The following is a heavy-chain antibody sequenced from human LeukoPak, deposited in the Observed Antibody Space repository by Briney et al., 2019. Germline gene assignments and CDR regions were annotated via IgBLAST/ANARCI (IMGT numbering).Heavy chain of an antibody. Sequence: SETLSLTCTVSGVSISSSNSYWGWIRQPPGKGLEWIGSIYYSGSTYYNPSLKSRVTISVDTSKNQFSLKLSSVTAADTAVYYCSRMGDGYYYYYMDVWGKGTTVTISS. J-gene: IGHJ6*03. D-gene: IGHD5-24*01. CDR3: SRMGDGYYYYYMDV. CDR2: IYYSGST. CDR1: GVSISSSNSY. V-gene: IGHV4-39*07.